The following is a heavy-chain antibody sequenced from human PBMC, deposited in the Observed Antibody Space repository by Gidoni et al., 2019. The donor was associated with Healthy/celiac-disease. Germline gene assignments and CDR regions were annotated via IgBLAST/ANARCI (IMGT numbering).Heavy chain of an antibody. D-gene: IGHD5-12*01. CDR1: GFPFSSYA. Sequence: QVQLVESGGGVVQPGRSLRLPCAASGFPFSSYAMHWVSQAPGKGLEWVAVISYDGSNKYYADSVKGRFTISRDNSKNTLYLQMNSLRAEDTAVYYCARDGHRDGYNYLDYWGQGTLVTVSS. J-gene: IGHJ4*02. CDR3: ARDGHRDGYNYLDY. V-gene: IGHV3-30-3*01. CDR2: ISYDGSNK.